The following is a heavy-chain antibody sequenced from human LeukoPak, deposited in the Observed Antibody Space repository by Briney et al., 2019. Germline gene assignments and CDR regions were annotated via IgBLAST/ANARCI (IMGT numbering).Heavy chain of an antibody. CDR2: ISGSGGST. D-gene: IGHD3-22*01. CDR3: ARALADNRGYYLGFDY. V-gene: IGHV3-23*01. J-gene: IGHJ4*02. Sequence: GGSLRLSCAASGFTFSSYAMSWVRQAPGKGLEWVSAISGSGGSTYYADSVKGRFTISRDNSKNTLYLQMNSLRAEDTAVYYCARALADNRGYYLGFDYWGQGTLVTVSS. CDR1: GFTFSSYA.